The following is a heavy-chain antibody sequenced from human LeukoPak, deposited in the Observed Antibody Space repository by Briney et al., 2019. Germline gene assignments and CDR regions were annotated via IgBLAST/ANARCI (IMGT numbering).Heavy chain of an antibody. CDR3: ARDLVAVAGDYYYYAMDV. J-gene: IGHJ6*02. CDR1: GFAFGDYA. V-gene: IGHV3-49*04. D-gene: IGHD6-19*01. CDR2: IRSKVFAGTT. Sequence: PGRSLRLSCTASGFAFGDYAMSWVRQGPGKGLEWVGFIRSKVFAGTTEYAASVKGRFTISRDDSKSIAYLQMNSLKTEDTAVYYCARDLVAVAGDYYYYAMDVWGQGTTVTVSS.